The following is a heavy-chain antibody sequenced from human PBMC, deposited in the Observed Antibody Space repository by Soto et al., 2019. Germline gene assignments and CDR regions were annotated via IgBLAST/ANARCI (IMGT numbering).Heavy chain of an antibody. J-gene: IGHJ4*02. Sequence: GASVKVSCKASGYTFTGYYMHWVRQAPGQGLEWMGWINPNSGGTNYAQKFQGWVTMTRDTSISTAYMELSRLRSDDTAVYYCASASGHPYCGGDCYETEFDYWGQGTLVTVSS. CDR3: ASASGHPYCGGDCYETEFDY. CDR2: INPNSGGT. CDR1: GYTFTGYY. D-gene: IGHD2-21*02. V-gene: IGHV1-2*04.